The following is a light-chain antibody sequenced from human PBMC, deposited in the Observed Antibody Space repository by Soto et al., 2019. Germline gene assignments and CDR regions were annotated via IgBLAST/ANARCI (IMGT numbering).Light chain of an antibody. CDR2: DVR. J-gene: IGLJ3*02. V-gene: IGLV2-14*01. CDR1: SSDVGGYSY. CDR3: SSYSGSPTVV. Sequence: QSVLTQPASVSGSPGQSITISCTGTSSDVGGYSYVSWYQQHPGKAPKLMIYDVRNRPSGVSNRFSGSRSGNTASLTISGLQAEDEADYNCSSYSGSPTVVFVGGTKLTVL.